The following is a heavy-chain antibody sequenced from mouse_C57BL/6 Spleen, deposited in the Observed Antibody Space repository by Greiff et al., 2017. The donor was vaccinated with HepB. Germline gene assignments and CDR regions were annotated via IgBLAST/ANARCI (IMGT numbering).Heavy chain of an antibody. CDR3: ARYSSGYVFAY. V-gene: IGHV1-80*01. Sequence: VMLVESGAELVKPGASVKISCKASGYAFSSYWMNWVKQRPGKGLEWIGQIYPGDGDTNYNGKFKGKATLTADKSSSTAYMQLSSLTSEDSAVHFCARYSSGYVFAYWGQGTLVTVSA. CDR2: IYPGDGDT. CDR1: GYAFSSYW. J-gene: IGHJ3*01. D-gene: IGHD3-2*02.